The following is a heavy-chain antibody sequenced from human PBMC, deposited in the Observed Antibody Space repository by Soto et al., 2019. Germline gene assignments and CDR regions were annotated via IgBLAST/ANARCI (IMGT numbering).Heavy chain of an antibody. J-gene: IGHJ5*02. CDR2: IYTSGST. CDR3: ARAIRGYSYGANWFDP. V-gene: IGHV4-4*07. CDR1: GGSISSYY. D-gene: IGHD5-18*01. Sequence: QVQLQESGPGLVKPSETLSLTCTVSGGSISSYYWSWIRQPAGKGLEWIGRIYTSGSTNYNHSLKSRVTISVDTSKNQFSLKLSSVTAADTAVYYCARAIRGYSYGANWFDPWGQGTVVTVSS.